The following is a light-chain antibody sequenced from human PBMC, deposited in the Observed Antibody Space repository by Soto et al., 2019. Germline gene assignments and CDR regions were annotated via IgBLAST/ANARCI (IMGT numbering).Light chain of an antibody. CDR2: GAS. V-gene: IGKV3-20*01. Sequence: EIVLTQSPDTLSLSPGERATLSCRATQSIKSDYLAWYQQKPGQAPRLLIYGASNRATGIPDRFSGSRSGTDFTLTIRRLESEDSAVYYCHQYGSSAWTFGQGTTMEIK. J-gene: IGKJ1*01. CDR3: HQYGSSAWT. CDR1: QSIKSDY.